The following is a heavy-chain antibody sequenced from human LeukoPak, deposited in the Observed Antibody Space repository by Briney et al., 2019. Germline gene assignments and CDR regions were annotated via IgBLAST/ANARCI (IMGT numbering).Heavy chain of an antibody. CDR1: GGSISTGRYY. CDR2: ISYSGTT. Sequence: SPSETLSLACTVSGGSISTGRYYWGWVRPPPGKGLEYIGSISYSGTTYYNPSLKSRVTISVDTSKNHFSLNLSSVSAADTAVYYCARSSAGVPFDYWGQGTLVTVSS. V-gene: IGHV4-39*02. CDR3: ARSSAGVPFDY. J-gene: IGHJ4*02. D-gene: IGHD6-13*01.